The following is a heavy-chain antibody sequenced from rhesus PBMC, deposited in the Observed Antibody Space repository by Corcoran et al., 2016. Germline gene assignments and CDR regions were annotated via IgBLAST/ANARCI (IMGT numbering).Heavy chain of an antibody. D-gene: IGHD2-21*01. CDR1: GGSFSSYW. CDR2: MDGKSGTP. Sequence: QVQLQESGPGLVKPSETMSLTCVVSGGSFSSYWWTWLRQSPGRGLERIGEMDGKSGTPTHSPSSQSRVTISKDASKNEFARKLTSVTDADTAVYYGVKYGCPIGGGCYFFDYWGQGVLVTVSS. CDR3: VKYGCPIGGGCYFFDY. V-gene: IGHV4-80*01. J-gene: IGHJ4*01.